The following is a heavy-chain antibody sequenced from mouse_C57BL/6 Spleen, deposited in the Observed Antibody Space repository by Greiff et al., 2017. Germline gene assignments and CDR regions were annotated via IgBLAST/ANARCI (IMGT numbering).Heavy chain of an antibody. CDR3: GRVGDWYFDV. Sequence: EVKLQESEEGLVQPGSSMKLSCTASGFTFSDYYMAWVRQVPEKGLEWVANINYDGSSTYYLDSLKSRFIISRDNAKNILYLQMSSLKSEDTATYYCGRVGDWYFDVWGTGTTVTVSS. CDR2: INYDGSST. V-gene: IGHV5-16*01. J-gene: IGHJ1*03. CDR1: GFTFSDYY.